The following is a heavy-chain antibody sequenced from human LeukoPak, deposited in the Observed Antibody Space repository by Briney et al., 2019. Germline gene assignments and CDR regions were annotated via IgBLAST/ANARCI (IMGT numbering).Heavy chain of an antibody. CDR1: GGSISSGSYY. D-gene: IGHD3-10*01. Sequence: SQTLSLTCTVSGGSISSGSYYWNWIRQPAGKGLEWIGRIYSGGSTNYNPSLKSRVTISGDTSKNQFSLKLSSVTAADTAVYYCARGKVLLWFGELPKTGYYFDYWGQGTLVTVSS. CDR2: IYSGGST. V-gene: IGHV4-61*02. CDR3: ARGKVLLWFGELPKTGYYFDY. J-gene: IGHJ4*02.